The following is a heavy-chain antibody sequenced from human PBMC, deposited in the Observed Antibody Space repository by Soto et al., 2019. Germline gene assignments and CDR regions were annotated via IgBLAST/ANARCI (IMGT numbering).Heavy chain of an antibody. CDR1: GGSISSSSYY. D-gene: IGHD1-26*01. Sequence: QLQLQESGPGLVKPSETLSLTCTVSGGSISSSSYYWGWIRQPPGKGLEWIGSIYYSGSTYYNTSLKSRVTMSVDTSKNQLSPKLSSVTAADTAVYYCARRGSYYWDYWGQGTLVTVSS. J-gene: IGHJ4*02. V-gene: IGHV4-39*01. CDR3: ARRGSYYWDY. CDR2: IYYSGST.